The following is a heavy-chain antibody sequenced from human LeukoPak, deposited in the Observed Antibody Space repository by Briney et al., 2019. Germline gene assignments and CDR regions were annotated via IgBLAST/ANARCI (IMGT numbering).Heavy chain of an antibody. Sequence: GASVKVSCKASGYTFTSYDINWVRQATGQGLEWMGCMNPNSGNTGYAQKFQGRVTMTRNTSISTAYMELSSLRSEDTAVYYCARDFDWLLSTDYWGQGTLVTVSS. CDR2: MNPNSGNT. D-gene: IGHD3-9*01. J-gene: IGHJ4*02. CDR1: GYTFTSYD. V-gene: IGHV1-8*01. CDR3: ARDFDWLLSTDY.